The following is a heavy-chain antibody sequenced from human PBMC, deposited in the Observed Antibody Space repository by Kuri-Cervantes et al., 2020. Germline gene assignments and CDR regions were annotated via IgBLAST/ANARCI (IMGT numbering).Heavy chain of an antibody. CDR2: ISSNGGST. CDR1: GFTFSSYS. Sequence: GGSLRLSCAASGFTFSSYSMNWVRQAPGKGLEYVSAISSNGGSTYYADSVKGRFTISRDNSKNTLYLQMGSLRAEDMAVYYCAKDPTLWFGEDGMDVWGQGTTVTVSS. CDR3: AKDPTLWFGEDGMDV. V-gene: IGHV3-64*02. D-gene: IGHD3-10*01. J-gene: IGHJ6*02.